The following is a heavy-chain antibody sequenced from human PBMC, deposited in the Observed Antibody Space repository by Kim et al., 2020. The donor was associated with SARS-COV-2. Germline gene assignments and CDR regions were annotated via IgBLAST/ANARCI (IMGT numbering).Heavy chain of an antibody. J-gene: IGHJ4*02. Sequence: ISTPDSVKGRFISARDNTKSTLYLQMNSLRPEDTAVYYCRAEIGSRSFDHWGQGTLVTVSS. CDR3: RAEIGSRSFDH. D-gene: IGHD3-10*01. V-gene: IGHV3-30*01. CDR2: I.